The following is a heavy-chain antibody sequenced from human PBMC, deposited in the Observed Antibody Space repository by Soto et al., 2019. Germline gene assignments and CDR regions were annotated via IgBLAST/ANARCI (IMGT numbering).Heavy chain of an antibody. J-gene: IGHJ6*02. CDR3: ARDLTKGLDV. D-gene: IGHD4-4*01. V-gene: IGHV1-18*01. CDR1: GYTFTSCG. CDR2: INTYNGYT. Sequence: QVHLVQSGAEVKKPGASVKVSCKASGYTFTSCGISWVRQAPGQGLEWMGLINTYNGYTNYPQNFQGRVTMTTDTSTGTVYVEVRSLTSDDTAVYYCARDLTKGLDVWGQGTTVTVSS.